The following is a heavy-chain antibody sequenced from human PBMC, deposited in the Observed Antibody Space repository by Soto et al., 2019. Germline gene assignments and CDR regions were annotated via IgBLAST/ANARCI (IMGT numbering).Heavy chain of an antibody. J-gene: IGHJ5*02. CDR3: TRGLSSSSS. Sequence: EGQLVESGGGLVQPGGSLRLSCAASGFTFSGYWMHWVRQAPGKGPVWVSNINGDASTTTYADSVKGRFTISRDNSKSTLYLKMNSLRADDTAVYYCTRGLSSSSSWGQGTRVTVAS. CDR2: INGDASTT. CDR1: GFTFSGYW. V-gene: IGHV3-74*01. D-gene: IGHD6-6*01.